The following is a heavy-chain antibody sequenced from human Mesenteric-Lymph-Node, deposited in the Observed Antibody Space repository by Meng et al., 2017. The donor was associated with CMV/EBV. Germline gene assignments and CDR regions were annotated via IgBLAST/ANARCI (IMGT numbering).Heavy chain of an antibody. Sequence: GGSLRLSCAASGFTFSSYGIHWVRQAPGKGLEWVSYISSSGSTIYYADSVKGRFTISRDNAKNSLYLQMNSLRAEDTAVYYCARALVVVVPARLYGMDVWGQGTTVTVSS. CDR2: ISSSGSTI. D-gene: IGHD2-2*01. J-gene: IGHJ6*02. CDR1: GFTFSSYG. V-gene: IGHV3-48*04. CDR3: ARALVVVVPARLYGMDV.